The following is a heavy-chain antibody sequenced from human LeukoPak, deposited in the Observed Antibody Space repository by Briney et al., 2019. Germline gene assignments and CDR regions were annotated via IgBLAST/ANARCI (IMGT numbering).Heavy chain of an antibody. CDR1: GFTFRRYW. J-gene: IGHJ4*02. V-gene: IGHV3-7*01. CDR2: IKEDGSEK. Sequence: PGGSLRLSCAASGFTFRRYWMSWVRQAPGKGLEWVANIKEDGSEKYYVDSVKGRFTISRDNAKNSLYLQMNSLRVEETAVYYCARDWLAPFDYWGQGTLVTVSS. CDR3: ARDWLAPFDY. D-gene: IGHD6-19*01.